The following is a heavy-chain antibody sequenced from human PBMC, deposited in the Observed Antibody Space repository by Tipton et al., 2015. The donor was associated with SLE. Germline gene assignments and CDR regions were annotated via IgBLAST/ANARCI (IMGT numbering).Heavy chain of an antibody. V-gene: IGHV3-23*01. J-gene: IGHJ4*02. CDR1: GFTFSSYA. Sequence: SLRLSCAASGFTFSSYAMSWVRQAPGKGLEWVSAISGSGGSTYYADSVKGRFTISRDNAKNSLYLQMNSLRAEGTAVYYCAVIYGGVDYWGQGTLVTVSS. CDR2: ISGSGGST. D-gene: IGHD4-23*01. CDR3: AVIYGGVDY.